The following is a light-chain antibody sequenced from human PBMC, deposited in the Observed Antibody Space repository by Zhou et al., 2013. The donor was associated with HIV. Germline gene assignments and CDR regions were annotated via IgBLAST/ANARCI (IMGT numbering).Light chain of an antibody. CDR1: QGISSS. V-gene: IGKV1-33*01. J-gene: IGKJ2*01. Sequence: DIQMTQSPSSLSASVGDRVTITCRASQGISSSLAWYQQKPGKAPKLLIYDASNLETGVPSSFSGSGSGTDFTFTISSLQPEDIATYYCQQYDNLPYTFGQGTKLEIK. CDR2: DAS. CDR3: QQYDNLPYT.